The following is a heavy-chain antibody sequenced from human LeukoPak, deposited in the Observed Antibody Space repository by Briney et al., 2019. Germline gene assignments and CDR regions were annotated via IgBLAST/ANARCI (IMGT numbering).Heavy chain of an antibody. V-gene: IGHV1-69*05. CDR3: ARGPKWGSYGFDY. Sequence: SVKVSCKASGGTFSSYAISWVRQAPGQGLEWMGGIIPIFGTANYAQKFQGRVTITTDESTSTAYMELSSLRSEDTAVYYCARGPKWGSYGFDYWGQGTLVTVSS. D-gene: IGHD1-26*01. CDR1: GGTFSSYA. CDR2: IIPIFGTA. J-gene: IGHJ4*02.